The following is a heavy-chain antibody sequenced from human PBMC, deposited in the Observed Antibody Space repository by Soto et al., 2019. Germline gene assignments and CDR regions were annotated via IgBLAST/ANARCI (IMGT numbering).Heavy chain of an antibody. CDR2: ISGSGGST. Sequence: EVQLLESGGGLVKPGGSLRLSCAASGFTFSSYAMSWVRQAPGKGLEWVSAISGSGGSTYYADSVNGRFTIPRDNSTNTLHLQMNSLRAEDSAVYYCAKKSYYYGSGSYFRRTYFDYWGQGTLVTVSS. CDR3: AKKSYYYGSGSYFRRTYFDY. J-gene: IGHJ4*02. D-gene: IGHD3-10*01. V-gene: IGHV3-23*01. CDR1: GFTFSSYA.